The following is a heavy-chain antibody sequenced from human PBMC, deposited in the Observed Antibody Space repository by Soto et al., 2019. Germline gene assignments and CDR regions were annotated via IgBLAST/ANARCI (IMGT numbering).Heavy chain of an antibody. J-gene: IGHJ4*02. Sequence: QVQLVQSGAEVKKPGASVKVSCKASGYTLTNHGISWVRQAPGQGLEWMGWISTYNGNTKYAQKFQERVTMTADTSTNTAHMELRSLRSDDTAMYYCARGYYDSSGPFDYWGQGTLVTVSS. CDR3: ARGYYDSSGPFDY. CDR1: GYTLTNHG. CDR2: ISTYNGNT. V-gene: IGHV1-18*01. D-gene: IGHD3-22*01.